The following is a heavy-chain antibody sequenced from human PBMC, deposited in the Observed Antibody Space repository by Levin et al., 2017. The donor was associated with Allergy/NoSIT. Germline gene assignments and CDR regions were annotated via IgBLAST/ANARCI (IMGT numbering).Heavy chain of an antibody. Sequence: GESLKISCAASGFTFSRHAMSWVRQAPGKGLEWVSGISGSGGRTYYADSVKGRFTISRDNPNKTLYLQIDSLRAEATALYFGAKDSALLEDAPMVTRDDWGQGTLVTVSS. V-gene: IGHV3-23*01. CDR2: ISGSGGRT. CDR1: GFTFSRHA. J-gene: IGHJ4*02. D-gene: IGHD5-18*01. CDR3: AKDSALLEDAPMVTRDD.